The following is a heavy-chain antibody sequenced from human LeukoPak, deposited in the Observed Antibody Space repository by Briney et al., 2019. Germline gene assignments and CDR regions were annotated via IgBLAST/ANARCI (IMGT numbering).Heavy chain of an antibody. D-gene: IGHD6-13*01. CDR2: IYSSGNT. CDR3: ARNAGDY. Sequence: SETLSLTRTVSGGSISTYFWSWIRQPPGKGLEWIGRIYSSGNTNYNPSLKSRVTMSLDASKNQFSLKLSSVTAADTAVYYCARNAGDYWGQGTLVTVSS. CDR1: GGSISTYF. J-gene: IGHJ4*02. V-gene: IGHV4-4*07.